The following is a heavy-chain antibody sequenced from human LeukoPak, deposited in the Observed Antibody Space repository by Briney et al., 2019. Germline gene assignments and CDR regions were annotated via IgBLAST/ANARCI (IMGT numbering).Heavy chain of an antibody. CDR1: GGSLNDYY. CDR2: ISTSGNT. D-gene: IGHD3-9*01. V-gene: IGHV4-4*07. J-gene: IGHJ4*03. Sequence: PSETLSLTCTVSGGSLNDYYWSWIRQTAGKGLEWIGRISTSGNTNYNPSLKSRLTMSVDTSTNQFSLKLRSVTAADTAVYYCARDGETGLVVMGISIWGQGTLVIVSS. CDR3: ARDGETGLVVMGISI.